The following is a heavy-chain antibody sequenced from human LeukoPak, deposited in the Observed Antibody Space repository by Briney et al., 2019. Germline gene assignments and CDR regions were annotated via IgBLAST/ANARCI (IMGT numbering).Heavy chain of an antibody. CDR2: IYTSGST. CDR1: GGSVSSYY. Sequence: SETLSLTCTFSGGSVSSYYWSWIRQPAGKGLEWIGRIYTSGSTNYNPSLKSRVTISVDTSKNQFSLKLSSVTAADTAVYYCAREDITMVRGVKSRYMDVWGKGTTVTVSS. CDR3: AREDITMVRGVKSRYMDV. D-gene: IGHD3-10*01. V-gene: IGHV4-4*07. J-gene: IGHJ6*03.